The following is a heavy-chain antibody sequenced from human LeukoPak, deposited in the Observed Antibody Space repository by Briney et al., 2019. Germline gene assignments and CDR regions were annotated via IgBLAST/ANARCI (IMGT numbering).Heavy chain of an antibody. CDR3: AKDRLEAYYYGSGSLGLPLGYYYYYYGMDV. CDR2: IYTDGSST. CDR1: GFTFSNYW. J-gene: IGHJ6*02. Sequence: PGGSLRLSCAASGFTFSNYWMHWVRQAPGKGLVWVSRIYTDGSSTNYADSVKGRFTISRDNAKNTLYLQMNSLRAEDTAVYYCAKDRLEAYYYGSGSLGLPLGYYYYYYGMDVWGQGTTVTVSS. D-gene: IGHD3-10*01. V-gene: IGHV3-74*01.